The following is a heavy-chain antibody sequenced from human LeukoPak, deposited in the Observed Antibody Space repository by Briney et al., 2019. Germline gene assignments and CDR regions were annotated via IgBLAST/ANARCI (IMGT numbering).Heavy chain of an antibody. CDR3: ARVLQPYYYYMDV. J-gene: IGHJ6*03. CDR1: GFTFSSYW. CDR2: IYYSGST. Sequence: GSLRLSCAASGFTFSSYWMSWVRQAPGKGLEWIGYIYYSGSTNYNPSLKSRVTISVDTSKNQFSLKLSSVTAADTAVYYCARVLQPYYYYMDVWGKETTVTVSS. V-gene: IGHV4-59*01. D-gene: IGHD4-11*01.